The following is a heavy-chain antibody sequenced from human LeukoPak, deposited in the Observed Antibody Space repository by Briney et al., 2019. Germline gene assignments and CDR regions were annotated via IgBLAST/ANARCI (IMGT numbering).Heavy chain of an antibody. D-gene: IGHD3-9*01. CDR3: AKGPWEYDILTGYYPFDY. CDR2: ISGSGGST. J-gene: IGHJ4*02. CDR1: GFTFSSYA. V-gene: IGHV3-23*01. Sequence: GGSLRLSCAASGFTFSSYAMSWVRQAPGKGLEWVSAISGSGGSTYYADSVKGRFTISRDNSKNTLYLQMNSLRAEDTAVYYCAKGPWEYDILTGYYPFDYWGQGTLVTVSS.